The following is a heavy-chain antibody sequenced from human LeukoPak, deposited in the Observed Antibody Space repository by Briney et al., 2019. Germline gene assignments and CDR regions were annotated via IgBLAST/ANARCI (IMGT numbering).Heavy chain of an antibody. CDR2: MYTSGST. CDR1: GGSISSGSYY. CDR3: ARAEDLMVRGVMMGSSP. V-gene: IGHV4-61*02. Sequence: SETLSLTCTVSGGSISSGSYYWSWIRQPAGKGLEWIGRMYTSGSTNYNPSLKSRVTISVDTSKNQFSLKLSSVTAADTAVYYCARAEDLMVRGVMMGSSPWGQGTLVTVSS. J-gene: IGHJ5*02. D-gene: IGHD3-10*01.